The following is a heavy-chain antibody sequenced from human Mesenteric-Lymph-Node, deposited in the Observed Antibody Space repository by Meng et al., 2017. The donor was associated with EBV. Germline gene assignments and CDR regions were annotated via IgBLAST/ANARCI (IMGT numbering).Heavy chain of an antibody. CDR3: ARIAVATHLFAS. Sequence: EVQLVESGGXLVKPGXSRRLSCAASGFTFSSYSMNWVRQAPGKGLEWVSSISSSSSYIYYANSVKGRFTISRDNAKNSLYLQMNSLRAEDTAVSYCARIAVATHLFASWGQGTLVTVSS. V-gene: IGHV3-21*01. CDR2: ISSSSSYI. CDR1: GFTFSSYS. D-gene: IGHD6-19*01. J-gene: IGHJ5*01.